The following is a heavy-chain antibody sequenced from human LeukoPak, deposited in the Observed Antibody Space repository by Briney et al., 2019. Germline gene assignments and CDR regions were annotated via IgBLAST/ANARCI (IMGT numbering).Heavy chain of an antibody. D-gene: IGHD2-21*02. CDR3: ARDKGPATASYYYYYMDV. Sequence: SVKVSCKASGGTFSSYAISWVRQAPGQGLEWMGGIIPIFGTVNYAQKFQGRVTITTDESTSTAYMELSSLRSEDTAVYYCARDKGPATASYYYYYMDVWGKGTTVTVSS. V-gene: IGHV1-69*05. CDR2: IIPIFGTV. J-gene: IGHJ6*03. CDR1: GGTFSSYA.